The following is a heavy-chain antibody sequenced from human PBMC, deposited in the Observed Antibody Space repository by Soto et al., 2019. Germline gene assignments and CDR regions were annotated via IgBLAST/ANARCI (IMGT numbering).Heavy chain of an antibody. J-gene: IGHJ4*02. CDR3: ARWRYGDY. D-gene: IGHD1-1*01. CDR2: ISAHNGNT. Sequence: QVHLVQSGAEVKKPGASVKVSCTDSGYTFTSYGITWVRQAPGQGLEWMGWISAHNGNTDYAQKLQGRVIVTRDTSTSTAYMELRSLRSDDTAVYYCARWRYGDYWGQGALVTVSS. CDR1: GYTFTSYG. V-gene: IGHV1-18*01.